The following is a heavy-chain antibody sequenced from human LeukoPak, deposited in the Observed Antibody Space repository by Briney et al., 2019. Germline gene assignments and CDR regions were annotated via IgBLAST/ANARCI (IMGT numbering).Heavy chain of an antibody. D-gene: IGHD3-10*01. CDR2: ISYSGST. Sequence: SETLSLTCTVSGGSVSSGSYYWTWIRQPPGKGLEWIGYISYSGSTNYNPSLKSRVTISVDTSKNQFSLKLSSVTAADTAVYYCARGGNLWFRATPQRSWFDPWGQGTLVTVSS. CDR1: GGSVSSGSYY. CDR3: ARGGNLWFRATPQRSWFDP. J-gene: IGHJ5*02. V-gene: IGHV4-61*01.